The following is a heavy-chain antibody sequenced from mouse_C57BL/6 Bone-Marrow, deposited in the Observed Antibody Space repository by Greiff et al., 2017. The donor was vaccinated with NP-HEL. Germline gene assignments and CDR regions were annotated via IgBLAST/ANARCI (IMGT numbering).Heavy chain of an antibody. CDR1: GYTFTSYW. CDR2: IDPSDSET. V-gene: IGHV1-52*01. J-gene: IGHJ2*01. Sequence: QVQLQQPGAELVRPGSSVKLSCKASGYTFTSYWMHWVKQRPIQGLEWIGNIDPSDSETHYNQKFKDKATLTVDKSSSTAYMQLSSLTSEDSAVYDCARSYYGNVLDYWGQGTTLTVSS. CDR3: ARSYYGNVLDY. D-gene: IGHD2-10*01.